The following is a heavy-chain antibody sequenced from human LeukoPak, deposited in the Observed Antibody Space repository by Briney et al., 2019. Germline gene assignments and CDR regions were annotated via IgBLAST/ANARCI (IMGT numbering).Heavy chain of an antibody. V-gene: IGHV3-23*01. J-gene: IGHJ4*02. CDR3: AEVESSYCRI. CDR2: IGGSGSTT. CDR1: GLTFGNYG. D-gene: IGHD3-10*01. Sequence: PGGSLRLSCVASGLTFGNYGMNWVSQAPGKGLEWVSSIGGSGSTTYYADSVRGRFTISRDNSKNSMYLQMSSLRAEDTAIYYCAEVESSYCRIWGQGTLVTVSS.